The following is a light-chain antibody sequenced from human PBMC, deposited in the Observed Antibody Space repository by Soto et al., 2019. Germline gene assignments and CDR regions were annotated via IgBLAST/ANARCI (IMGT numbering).Light chain of an antibody. V-gene: IGLV2-14*01. J-gene: IGLJ3*02. Sequence: QSALTQPASVSGSPGQSITISCTGTSSDVGGYNYVSWYQQHPGKAPKLMIYEVSNRPSGVSNRFSGSKSGNTASLTISGLQAEDEADYYCSSYTITSAYWVFGGGTKVPS. CDR3: SSYTITSAYWV. CDR1: SSDVGGYNY. CDR2: EVS.